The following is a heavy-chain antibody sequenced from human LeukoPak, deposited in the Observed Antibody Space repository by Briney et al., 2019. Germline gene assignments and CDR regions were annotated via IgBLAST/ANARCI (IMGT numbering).Heavy chain of an antibody. CDR2: INPSGGST. Sequence: ASVKVSCKASGYTFTSYDINWVRQATGQGLEWMGIINPSGGSTSYAQKFQGRVTMTRDTSTSIVYMELSSLRSGDTAVYYCARDLALLYSSEDYWGQGTLVTVSS. CDR3: ARDLALLYSSEDY. D-gene: IGHD6-25*01. V-gene: IGHV1-46*01. J-gene: IGHJ4*02. CDR1: GYTFTSYD.